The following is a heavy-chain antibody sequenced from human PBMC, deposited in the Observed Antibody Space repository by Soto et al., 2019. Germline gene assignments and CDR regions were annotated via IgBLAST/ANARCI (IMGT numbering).Heavy chain of an antibody. CDR1: GNSISGTSSF. V-gene: IGHV4-39*07. CDR3: ATVQLGRLIDY. J-gene: IGHJ4*02. CDR2: VYYTGST. Sequence: SETLSLTCTVSGNSISGTSSFWAWIRQPPGKNLEWIGSVYYTGSTYYNSSLKSRVSISIDTSKNQFSLSLNSVTAADTAVYYCATVQLGRLIDYWGQGTLVTVSS. D-gene: IGHD6-6*01.